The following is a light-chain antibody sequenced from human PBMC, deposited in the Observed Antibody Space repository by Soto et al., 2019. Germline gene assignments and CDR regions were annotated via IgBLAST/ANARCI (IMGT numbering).Light chain of an antibody. CDR2: GNS. V-gene: IGLV1-40*01. Sequence: QSVLTQPPSESGAPGQRVTISCTGSSSSIGAGYDVHWYQQLPGTAPKLLIYGNSNRPSGVPDRFSGSKSGTSASLAITGLQAEDEADYYCQSYDSSLSGWVFGGGTKLTVL. CDR3: QSYDSSLSGWV. J-gene: IGLJ3*02. CDR1: SSSIGAGYD.